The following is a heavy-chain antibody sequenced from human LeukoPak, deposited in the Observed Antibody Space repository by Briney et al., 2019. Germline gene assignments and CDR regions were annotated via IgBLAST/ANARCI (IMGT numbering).Heavy chain of an antibody. J-gene: IGHJ5*02. Sequence: ASVKVSCKASGYTFTGYYMHWVRQAPGQGLEWMGWTNPNSGGTNYAQKFQGRVTMTRDTSISTAYMELSRLRSDDTAVYYCARAPYYYDSSGYSYNWFDPWGQGTLVTVSS. CDR1: GYTFTGYY. CDR3: ARAPYYYDSSGYSYNWFDP. V-gene: IGHV1-2*02. D-gene: IGHD3-22*01. CDR2: TNPNSGGT.